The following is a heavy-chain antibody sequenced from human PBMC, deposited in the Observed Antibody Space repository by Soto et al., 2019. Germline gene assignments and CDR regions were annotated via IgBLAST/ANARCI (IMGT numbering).Heavy chain of an antibody. CDR2: ISSSGGTI. CDR1: GFTFSYYY. CDR3: ARGDSTRSLNY. D-gene: IGHD2-2*01. Sequence: QVQLVESGGGLVKPGGSLSHSCAASGFTFSYYYMSWIRQTPGKGLEWVSYISSSGGTIYYADSVKGRFTISRDIAKSSLYLQMNSLRAEDTAVYYCARGDSTRSLNYWGQGTLVTVSS. J-gene: IGHJ4*02. V-gene: IGHV3-11*01.